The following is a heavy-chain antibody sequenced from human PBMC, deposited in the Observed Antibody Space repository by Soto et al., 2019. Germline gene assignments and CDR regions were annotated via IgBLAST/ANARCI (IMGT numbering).Heavy chain of an antibody. V-gene: IGHV4-31*03. D-gene: IGHD2-21*02. CDR3: ARSGVTGIVIPSHWFDP. CDR1: GDSIGGVGY. J-gene: IGHJ5*02. CDR2: ISSSGST. Sequence: SETLSLTCTVSGDSIGGVGYGVWVRQFPWRWREGIGCISSSGSTYYNPALNNRISLSLDTAQNQFSLKLLSVTAADTAIYYCARSGVTGIVIPSHWFDPWGQGTLVTVSS.